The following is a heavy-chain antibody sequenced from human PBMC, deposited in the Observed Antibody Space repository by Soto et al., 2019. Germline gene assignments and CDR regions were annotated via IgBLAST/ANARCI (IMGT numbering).Heavy chain of an antibody. Sequence: GGSLKLSCAAFGFTFSSYAMSWVRQAPGKGLEWVSAISGSGGSTYYADSVKGRFTISRDNSKNTLYLQMNSLRAEDTAVYYCANRHLDYGVDWGQGTLVTVSS. V-gene: IGHV3-23*01. D-gene: IGHD4-17*01. CDR3: ANRHLDYGVD. J-gene: IGHJ4*02. CDR1: GFTFSSYA. CDR2: ISGSGGST.